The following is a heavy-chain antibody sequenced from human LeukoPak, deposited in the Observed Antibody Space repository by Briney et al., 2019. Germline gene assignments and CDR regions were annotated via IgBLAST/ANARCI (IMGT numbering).Heavy chain of an antibody. J-gene: IGHJ4*02. CDR3: ARGREGATERWFDY. CDR2: IYHSGNT. V-gene: IGHV4-4*02. Sequence: MSSETLSLTCTVSGGSISSSNWWSWVRQPPGKGLEWIGEIYHSGNTNYNPSLKSRVTISVDKSRNQFSLKLSSVTAADTAVYYCARGREGATERWFDYWGQGTLVTVSS. CDR1: GGSISSSNW. D-gene: IGHD1-26*01.